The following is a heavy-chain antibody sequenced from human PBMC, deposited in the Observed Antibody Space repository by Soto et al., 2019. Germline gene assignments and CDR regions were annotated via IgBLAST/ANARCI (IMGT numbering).Heavy chain of an antibody. CDR1: GASLSRSSYS. J-gene: IGHJ3*02. V-gene: IGHV4-39*02. Sequence: SETRSLTCPVSGASLSRSSYSWGWISQPPGKGLEWLGTFYYSGSTYYNPSLMGRVTISVDTSKNHFSLILTSVTAEDTAVYYCVRDRGNPDSFDIWGQGTVVTVSS. CDR3: VRDRGNPDSFDI. D-gene: IGHD3-10*01. CDR2: FYYSGST.